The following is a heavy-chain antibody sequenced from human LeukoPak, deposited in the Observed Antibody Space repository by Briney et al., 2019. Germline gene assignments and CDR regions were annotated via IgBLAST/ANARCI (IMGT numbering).Heavy chain of an antibody. D-gene: IGHD3-10*01. V-gene: IGHV3-33*01. CDR2: ISSDGSNK. CDR3: ASYAAPLWFGDPRGYFDY. J-gene: IGHJ4*02. CDR1: GFTFSSYG. Sequence: GGSLRLSCAASGFTFSSYGMHWVRQAPGKGLEWVAVISSDGSNKNYADSVKGRFTISRDNSKNTLYLQMNSLRAEDTAVYYCASYAAPLWFGDPRGYFDYWGQGTLVTVSS.